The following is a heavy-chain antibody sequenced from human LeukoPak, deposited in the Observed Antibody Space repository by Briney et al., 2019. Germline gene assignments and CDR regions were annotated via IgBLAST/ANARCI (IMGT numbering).Heavy chain of an antibody. D-gene: IGHD3-10*01. Sequence: GGSLRLSCAASGFTFSSYSMSWVRQAPGKGLEWVSVIFSGGSTYYADSVKGRFTISRDKSNNTLYLQMNSLRAEDTAVYYCARGPGKASFDYWGQGTLVTVSS. CDR3: ARGPGKASFDY. CDR2: IFSGGST. V-gene: IGHV3-53*01. CDR1: GFTFSSYS. J-gene: IGHJ4*02.